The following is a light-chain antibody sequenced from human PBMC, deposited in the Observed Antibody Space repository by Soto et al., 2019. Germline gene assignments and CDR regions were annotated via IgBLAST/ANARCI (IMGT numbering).Light chain of an antibody. V-gene: IGKV3-15*01. CDR2: GAS. CDR1: QSVSSN. CDR3: QQYNNWPRT. J-gene: IGKJ1*01. Sequence: EIVMTQSPATLSVSPGERATLYCRASQSVSSNLAWYQQKPGQAPRLLIYGASTRATGFPARFSGSGSGTEFTLTISSLQSEDFAVYYCQQYNNWPRTFGQGTKVDIK.